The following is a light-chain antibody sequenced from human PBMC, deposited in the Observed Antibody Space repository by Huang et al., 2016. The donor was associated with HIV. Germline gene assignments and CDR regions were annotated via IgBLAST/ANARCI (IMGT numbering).Light chain of an antibody. CDR2: GAS. J-gene: IGKJ1*01. CDR1: QRVSFD. Sequence: EIVMTQSPATLAVSPGERATLSCRATQRVSFDRAWYQQRGGQAPRLLIYGASTRANGIPARFSGSGSGTEFTLTISSLQSEDFAVYYCQQYNNWPWTFGQGTKVEIE. CDR3: QQYNNWPWT. V-gene: IGKV3-15*01.